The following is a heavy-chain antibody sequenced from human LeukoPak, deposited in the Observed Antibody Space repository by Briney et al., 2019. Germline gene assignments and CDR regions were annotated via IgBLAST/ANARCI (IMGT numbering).Heavy chain of an antibody. V-gene: IGHV3-30-3*01. CDR3: TTVYY. Sequence: GGSLRLSCAASGFTFSSYAMHWVRQAPGKGLEWVAVISYDGSNKYYADSVKGRFTISRDNSKNTLYLQMNSLKTEDTAVYYCTTVYYWGQGTLVTVSS. J-gene: IGHJ4*02. CDR1: GFTFSSYA. CDR2: ISYDGSNK.